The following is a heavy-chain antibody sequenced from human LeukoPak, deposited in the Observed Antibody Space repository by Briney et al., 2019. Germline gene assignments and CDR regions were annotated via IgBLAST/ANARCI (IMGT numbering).Heavy chain of an antibody. Sequence: SETLSLTCTVSGVSISSGGYSWSWGRQHPGKGLGWVGYIYYSGSAYYNPSLKSRVTILVDTSKNQFSLKLRSVTAADTAVYYCERGRADYFDYWGQGTLVTVSS. J-gene: IGHJ4*02. CDR3: ERGRADYFDY. D-gene: IGHD6-19*01. V-gene: IGHV4-31*03. CDR2: IYYSGSA. CDR1: GVSISSGGYS.